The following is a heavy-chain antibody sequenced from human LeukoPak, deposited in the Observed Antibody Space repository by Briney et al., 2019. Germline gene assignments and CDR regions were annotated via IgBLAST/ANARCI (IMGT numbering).Heavy chain of an antibody. V-gene: IGHV1-2*02. Sequence: GASVKVSCKASGYTFTGYYMHWVRQAPGQGLEWMGWINPNSGGTNYAQKFQGRVTMTRDTSIGTAYMELSRLRSDDTAVYYCARAKWDYYDSSGYYYFDYWGQGTLVTVSS. J-gene: IGHJ4*02. CDR1: GYTFTGYY. D-gene: IGHD3-22*01. CDR2: INPNSGGT. CDR3: ARAKWDYYDSSGYYYFDY.